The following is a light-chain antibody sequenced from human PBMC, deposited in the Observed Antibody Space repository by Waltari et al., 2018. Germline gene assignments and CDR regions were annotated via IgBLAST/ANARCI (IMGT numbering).Light chain of an antibody. V-gene: IGLV2-14*01. CDR3: SSYTSSSTLV. CDR1: SSDVGGYNY. Sequence: QSALTQPASVSGSPGQSITVSCTGTSSDVGGYNYVSWYQQHPGKAPKLIIYDVTKRPSGVSNRFSGSKSGNMASLTISGLQAEDEADYYCSSYTSSSTLVFGGGTKLTVL. J-gene: IGLJ2*01. CDR2: DVT.